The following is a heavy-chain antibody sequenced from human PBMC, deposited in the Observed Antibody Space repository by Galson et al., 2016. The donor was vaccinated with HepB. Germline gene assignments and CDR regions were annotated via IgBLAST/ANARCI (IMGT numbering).Heavy chain of an antibody. Sequence: SLRLSCAVSGFTFSSYAMSWVRQAQGKGLEWVSGISGRNGRTYYADSVKGRFTISRDNTKNTLYLQMNSLKREDTAIYYCVTDPTYLDILTGYKGVLGGQGTLVTVSS. CDR3: VTDPTYLDILTGYKGVL. V-gene: IGHV3-23*01. J-gene: IGHJ4*02. D-gene: IGHD3-9*01. CDR2: ISGRNGRT. CDR1: GFTFSSYA.